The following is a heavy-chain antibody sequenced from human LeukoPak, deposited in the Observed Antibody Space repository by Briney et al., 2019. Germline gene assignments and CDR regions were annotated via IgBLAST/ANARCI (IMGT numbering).Heavy chain of an antibody. Sequence: GGSLRLSCAASGFTFSSYSMNWVRQAPGKGLEWVSSISSSSSYIYYADSVKGRFTISRDNAKNSLYLQMNSLRAEDTAVYYYARGTTLRYFDWLLSTLDAFDIWGQGTMVTVSS. CDR1: GFTFSSYS. D-gene: IGHD3-9*01. CDR2: ISSSSSYI. J-gene: IGHJ3*02. V-gene: IGHV3-21*01. CDR3: ARGTTLRYFDWLLSTLDAFDI.